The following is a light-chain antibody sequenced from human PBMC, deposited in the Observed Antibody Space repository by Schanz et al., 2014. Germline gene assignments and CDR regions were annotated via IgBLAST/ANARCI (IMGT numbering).Light chain of an antibody. V-gene: IGLV1-40*01. CDR2: SNS. CDR1: TSNIGTGYD. CDR3: QSYDSRLGGPE. Sequence: QSVLTQPPSVSGAPGQSVTISCTGSTSNIGTGYDVHWYQQLPGTAPKLLIYSNSNRPSGVPDRFSGSKSGTSASLAITGLQAEDEADYYCQSYDSRLGGPEFGGGTKLTVL. J-gene: IGLJ3*02.